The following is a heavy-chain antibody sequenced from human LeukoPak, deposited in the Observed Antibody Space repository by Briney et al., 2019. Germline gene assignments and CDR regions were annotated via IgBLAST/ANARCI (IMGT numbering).Heavy chain of an antibody. Sequence: SETLSLTCTVSGDSISSSSWSWIRQPPGKGLEWIGYIYYSGSTNYNPSLKSRVTISVDTSKNQFSLKLSSVTAADTAVYYCARSRVGVPAAPYYFDYWGQGTLVTVSS. CDR3: ARSRVGVPAAPYYFDY. D-gene: IGHD2-2*01. J-gene: IGHJ4*02. V-gene: IGHV4-59*08. CDR1: GDSISSSS. CDR2: IYYSGST.